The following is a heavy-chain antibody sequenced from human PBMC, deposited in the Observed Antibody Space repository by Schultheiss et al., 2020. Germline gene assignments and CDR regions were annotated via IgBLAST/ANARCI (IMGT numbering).Heavy chain of an antibody. J-gene: IGHJ6*03. CDR3: ARDPGVVYYYYYMDV. CDR1: GFTFSSYA. V-gene: IGHV3-64D*09. Sequence: GESLKISCSASGFTFSSYAMHWVRQAPGKGLEYVSAISSNGGSTYYADSVKGRFTISRDNSKNTLYLQMSSLRAEDTAVYYCARDPGVVYYYYYMDVWGKGTTVIVCS. D-gene: IGHD2-15*01. CDR2: ISSNGGST.